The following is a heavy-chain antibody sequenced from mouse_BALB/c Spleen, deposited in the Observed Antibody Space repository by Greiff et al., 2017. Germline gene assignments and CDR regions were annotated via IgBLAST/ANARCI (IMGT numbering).Heavy chain of an antibody. J-gene: IGHJ4*01. V-gene: IGHV1-69*01. CDR1: GYTFTDYW. CDR3: ARRGDYAMDY. CDR2: IDTSDSYT. Sequence: QVQLQQPGAELVMPGASVKMSCKASGYTFTDYWMHWVKQRPGQGLEWIGAIDTSDSYTSYNQKFKGKATLTVDESSSTAYMQLSSLTSEDSAVYYCARRGDYAMDYWGQGTSVTVSS.